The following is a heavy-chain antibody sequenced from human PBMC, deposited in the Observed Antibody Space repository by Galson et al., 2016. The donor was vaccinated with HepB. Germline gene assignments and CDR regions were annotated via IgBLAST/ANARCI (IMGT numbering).Heavy chain of an antibody. J-gene: IGHJ6*02. CDR3: AKDRNRYDFYSMDV. V-gene: IGHV3-30*18. CDR1: GLTFSSYG. D-gene: IGHD5-12*01. Sequence: SLRLSCAASGLTFSSYGMHWVRQAPGKGLAWVAVILYDGSNKYYADSVKGRFTISRDNSKNTLYLQMNSLRAADTAVYYCAKDRNRYDFYSMDVWGQGTTVTVSS. CDR2: ILYDGSNK.